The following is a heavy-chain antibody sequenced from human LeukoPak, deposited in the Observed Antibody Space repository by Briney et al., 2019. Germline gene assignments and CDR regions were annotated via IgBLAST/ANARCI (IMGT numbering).Heavy chain of an antibody. D-gene: IGHD3-3*01. J-gene: IGHJ6*03. CDR1: GDSIRSHNY. V-gene: IGHV4-4*07. CDR3: ARKGITIFGVVTYMDV. CDR2: IYSTGST. Sequence: SETLSLTCSVSGDSIRSHNYWSWVRQTADKGLEWIGRIYSTGSTNYNPSLKSRVTISVDTSKNQFSLKLSSVTAADTAVYYCARKGITIFGVVTYMDVWGKGTTVTASS.